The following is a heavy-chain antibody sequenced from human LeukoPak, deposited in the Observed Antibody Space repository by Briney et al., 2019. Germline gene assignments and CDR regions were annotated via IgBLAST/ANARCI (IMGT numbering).Heavy chain of an antibody. V-gene: IGHV4-59*11. CDR2: IYYSGST. J-gene: IGHJ4*02. D-gene: IGHD3-22*01. CDR3: ARRSYYYDSSGYID. CDR1: GGSIGSHY. Sequence: SETLSLTCTVSGGSIGSHYWSWIRQPPGKGLEWIGYIYYSGSTNYKPSLKSRVTISVDTSKNQFSLKLSSVTAADTAVYYCARRSYYYDSSGYIDWGQGTLVTVSS.